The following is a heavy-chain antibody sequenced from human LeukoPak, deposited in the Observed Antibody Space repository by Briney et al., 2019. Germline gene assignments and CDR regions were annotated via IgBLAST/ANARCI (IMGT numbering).Heavy chain of an antibody. CDR3: ARANKDIVVVPAATQLLYYYYYYMDV. CDR1: GFTFDDYA. D-gene: IGHD2-2*01. CDR2: IGWNSGTI. V-gene: IGHV3-9*01. J-gene: IGHJ6*03. Sequence: GGSLRLSCAASGFTFDDYAMHWVRQAPGKGLEWVSGIGWNSGTIDYADSVKGRFTISRDNAKNSLYLQMNSLRAEDTALYYCARANKDIVVVPAATQLLYYYYYYMDVWGKGTTVTVSS.